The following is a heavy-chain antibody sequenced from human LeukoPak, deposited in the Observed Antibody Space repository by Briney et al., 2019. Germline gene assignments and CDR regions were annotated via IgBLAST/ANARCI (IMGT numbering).Heavy chain of an antibody. D-gene: IGHD5-18*01. CDR3: GKTTVGYSSGQKPAWPVDY. CDR2: IFGSGGSP. Sequence: GGFLRLSCEASGFTFGSHAMYWVRQAPGKGLEWVAGIFGSGGSPHYADPVKGRFTISRDNSRNTVYPQINSLRAEDTAVYYCGKTTVGYSSGQKPAWPVDYWGQGTLVTVSS. V-gene: IGHV3-23*01. CDR1: GFTFGSHA. J-gene: IGHJ4*02.